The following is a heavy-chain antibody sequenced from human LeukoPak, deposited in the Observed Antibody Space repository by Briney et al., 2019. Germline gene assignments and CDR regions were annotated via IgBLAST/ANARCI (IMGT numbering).Heavy chain of an antibody. D-gene: IGHD5-12*01. CDR1: GGSISSSY. CDR3: AAPAWEATMRAVDAFDI. Sequence: SETLSLTCTVSGGSISSSYWSWIRQPPGKGLEWIGYIYYTGSTTYNPSLKSRVTISVDTSKNQFSLKLRSVTAADTAVYYCAAPAWEATMRAVDAFDIWGQGTMVTVSS. CDR2: IYYTGST. V-gene: IGHV4-59*01. J-gene: IGHJ3*02.